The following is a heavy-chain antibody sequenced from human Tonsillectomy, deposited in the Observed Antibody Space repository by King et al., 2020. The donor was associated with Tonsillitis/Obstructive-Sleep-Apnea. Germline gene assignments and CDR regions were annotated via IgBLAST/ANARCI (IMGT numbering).Heavy chain of an antibody. D-gene: IGHD3-10*01. CDR1: GGSFSDYH. CDR2: INYRGIT. Sequence: VQLQQWGAGLLKPSETLSLTCAVYGGSFSDYHWSWIRQPPGKGLEWIGEINYRGITNYNPSLKSRVTISVDTSKNHFSLKLTSVTAADTAVYYCARMDGSAPKFYDSGSHHNVRFDHWGQGGLVTVSS. V-gene: IGHV4-34*01. CDR3: ARMDGSAPKFYDSGSHHNVRFDH. J-gene: IGHJ4*02.